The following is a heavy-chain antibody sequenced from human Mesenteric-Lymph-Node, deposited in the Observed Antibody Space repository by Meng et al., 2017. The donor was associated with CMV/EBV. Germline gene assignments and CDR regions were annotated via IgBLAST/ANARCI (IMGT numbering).Heavy chain of an antibody. CDR3: ARKSGTTGYSYYGMDV. CDR1: GFIFSTYW. D-gene: IGHD1-7*01. V-gene: IGHV3-74*01. CDR2: INGDGSGT. J-gene: IGHJ6*02. Sequence: GGSLRLSCAASGFIFSTYWMHWVRQAPGKGLVWVSRINGDGSGTSYADSVKGRFTISRDNAKNTVYLQMNSLRAEDTAVYYCARKSGTTGYSYYGMDVWGQGTTVTVSS.